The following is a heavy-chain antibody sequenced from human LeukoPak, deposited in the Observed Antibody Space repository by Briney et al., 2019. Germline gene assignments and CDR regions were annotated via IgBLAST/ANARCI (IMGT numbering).Heavy chain of an antibody. CDR1: GFTFDDYA. V-gene: IGHV3-9*01. Sequence: GGSLRLSCAASGFTFDDYAMHWVRHAPGKGLEWVSGISWNSGSIGYADSVKGRFTISRDNAKNSLYLQMNSLRAEDTALYYCAKDSSGSYGYIGYFDYWGQGTLVTVSS. CDR3: AKDSSGSYGYIGYFDY. D-gene: IGHD3-16*01. J-gene: IGHJ4*02. CDR2: ISWNSGSI.